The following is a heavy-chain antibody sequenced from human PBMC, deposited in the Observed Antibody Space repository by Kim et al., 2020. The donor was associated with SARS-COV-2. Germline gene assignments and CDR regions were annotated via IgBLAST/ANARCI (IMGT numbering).Heavy chain of an antibody. CDR1: GGSISSYY. J-gene: IGHJ6*02. V-gene: IGHV4-59*01. CDR3: ASHGYSSSWYARGSLYYYGMDV. D-gene: IGHD6-13*01. Sequence: SETLSLTCTVSGGSISSYYWSWIRQPPGKGLEWIGYIYYSGSTNYNPSLKSRVTISVDTSKNQFSLKLSSVTAADTAVYYCASHGYSSSWYARGSLYYYGMDVWGQGTTVTVSS. CDR2: IYYSGST.